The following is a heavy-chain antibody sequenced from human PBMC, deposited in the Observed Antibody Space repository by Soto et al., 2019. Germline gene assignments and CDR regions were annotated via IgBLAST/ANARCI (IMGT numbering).Heavy chain of an antibody. CDR1: GGSISSGGYY. V-gene: IGHV4-31*03. CDR2: IYYSGST. CDR3: ARVGGINWFDP. Sequence: QVQLQESGPGLVKPSQTLSLTCTVSGGSISSGGYYWSWIRQHPGKGLEWIGYIYYSGSTYYNPSLKGRVTVSVDTSKSQFSLKLSSVTAADTAVYYCARVGGINWFDPWGQGTLVTVSS. D-gene: IGHD3-16*01. J-gene: IGHJ5*02.